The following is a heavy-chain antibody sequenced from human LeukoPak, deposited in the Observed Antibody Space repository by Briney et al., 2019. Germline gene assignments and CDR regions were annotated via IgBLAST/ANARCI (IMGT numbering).Heavy chain of an antibody. CDR2: ISSSSSYI. CDR3: ARGQGLYGDFDY. CDR1: GFTFSSYS. Sequence: GGSLRLSCAASGFTFSSYSMNWVRQAPGKGPEWVSSISSSSSYIYYADSVKGRFTISRDNAKNSLYLQMNSLRAEDTAVYYCARGQGLYGDFDYWGQGTLVTVSS. D-gene: IGHD4-17*01. V-gene: IGHV3-21*01. J-gene: IGHJ4*02.